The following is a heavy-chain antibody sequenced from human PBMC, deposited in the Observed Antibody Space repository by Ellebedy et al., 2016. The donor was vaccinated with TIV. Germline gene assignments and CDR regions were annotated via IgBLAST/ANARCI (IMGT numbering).Heavy chain of an antibody. CDR2: IYYSGST. Sequence: GSLRLSCTVSGGSISSSSYYWGWIRQPPGKGLEWIGSIYYSGSTYYNPSLKSRVTISVDTSKNQFSLKLNSVTAADTAVYYCARDSGGGSSSTFYYYYYGMDVWGQGTTVTVSS. J-gene: IGHJ6*02. D-gene: IGHD6-6*01. CDR3: ARDSGGGSSSTFYYYYYGMDV. CDR1: GGSISSSSYY. V-gene: IGHV4-39*07.